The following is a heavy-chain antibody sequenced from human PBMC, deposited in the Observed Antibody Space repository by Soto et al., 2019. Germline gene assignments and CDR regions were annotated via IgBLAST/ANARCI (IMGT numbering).Heavy chain of an antibody. CDR2: IYYSGST. CDR1: GFTFSSYE. V-gene: IGHV4-59*05. CDR3: AYGGCSGGSCYRKYFQH. J-gene: IGHJ1*01. Sequence: VQLVESGGGLVQPGGSLRLSCAASGFTFSSYEMNWIRQPPGKGLEWIGSIYYSGSTYYNPSLKSRVTISVDTSKNQFSLKLSSVTAADTAVYYCAYGGCSGGSCYRKYFQHWGQGTLVTVSS. D-gene: IGHD2-15*01.